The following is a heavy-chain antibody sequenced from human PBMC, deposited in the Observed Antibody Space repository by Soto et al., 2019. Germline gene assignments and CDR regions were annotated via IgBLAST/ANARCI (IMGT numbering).Heavy chain of an antibody. D-gene: IGHD1-1*01. Sequence: GGSLRLSCAASGFTFSSYSMNWVRQAPGKGLEWVSYISSSSSTIYYADSVKGRFTISRDNAKNSLYLQMNSLRAEDTAVYYCARDTSNWDFDYWGQGTLVTVSS. V-gene: IGHV3-48*01. J-gene: IGHJ4*02. CDR3: ARDTSNWDFDY. CDR2: ISSSSSTI. CDR1: GFTFSSYS.